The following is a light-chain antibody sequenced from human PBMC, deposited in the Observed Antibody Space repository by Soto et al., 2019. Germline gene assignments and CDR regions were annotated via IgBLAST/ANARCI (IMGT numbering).Light chain of an antibody. V-gene: IGLV2-14*01. CDR3: ASFTTTSTRV. CDR1: SSDIGSYNY. CDR2: EVT. Sequence: QSVLTQPASVSGSPRQSITVSCTGTSSDIGSYNYVSWYQQHPGKVPKLIIYEVTNRPSGVSNRFSGSKSGNTASLTISGLQAEDAADYYCASFTTTSTRVFGTGTKVTVL. J-gene: IGLJ1*01.